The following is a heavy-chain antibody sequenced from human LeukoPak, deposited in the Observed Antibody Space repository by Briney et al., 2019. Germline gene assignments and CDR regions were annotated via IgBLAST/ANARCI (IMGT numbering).Heavy chain of an antibody. Sequence: GGSLRLSCTASGFXVSSSYMNWVRQAPGGGLEWVSVIYSVGSTYYADSVKGRFTISRDNSKNTLFLQMNSLRADDTAVCYCAKIPTFQYYFDYWGRGTLVTVSS. CDR2: IYSVGST. D-gene: IGHD2/OR15-2a*01. CDR1: GFXVSSSY. J-gene: IGHJ4*02. V-gene: IGHV3-66*01. CDR3: AKIPTFQYYFDY.